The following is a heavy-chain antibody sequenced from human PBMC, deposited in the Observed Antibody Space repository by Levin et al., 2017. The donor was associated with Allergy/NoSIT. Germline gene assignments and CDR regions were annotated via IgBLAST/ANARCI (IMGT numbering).Heavy chain of an antibody. CDR2: ISYDGSNK. V-gene: IGHV3-30-3*01. Sequence: SCAASGFTFSSYAMHWVRQAPGKGLEWVAVISYDGSNKYYADSVKGRFTISRDNSKNTLYLQMNSLRAEDTAVYYCARSPNTAMVHYFDYWGQGTLVTVSS. CDR1: GFTFSSYA. J-gene: IGHJ4*02. CDR3: ARSPNTAMVHYFDY. D-gene: IGHD5-18*01.